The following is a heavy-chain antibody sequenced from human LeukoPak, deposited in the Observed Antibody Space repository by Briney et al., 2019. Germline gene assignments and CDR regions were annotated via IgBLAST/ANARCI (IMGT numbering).Heavy chain of an antibody. Sequence: PGGSLRLSCAASGFTFSSYSMNWDRQAPGKGLEWVSSISSSSSYIYYADSVEGRFTISRDNAKNSLYLQMNSLRAEDTAVYYCARVAVVVAGGFDYWGQGTLVTVSS. J-gene: IGHJ4*02. V-gene: IGHV3-21*01. D-gene: IGHD2-15*01. CDR1: GFTFSSYS. CDR3: ARVAVVVAGGFDY. CDR2: ISSSSSYI.